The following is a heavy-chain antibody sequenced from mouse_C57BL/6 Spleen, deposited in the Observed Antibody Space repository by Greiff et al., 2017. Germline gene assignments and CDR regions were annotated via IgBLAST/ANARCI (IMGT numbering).Heavy chain of an antibody. CDR3: ARPKSYGSSPYYFDY. V-gene: IGHV1-55*01. CDR2: IYPGSGST. D-gene: IGHD1-1*01. Sequence: QVQLQQSGAELVKPGASVKMSCKASGYTFTSYWITWVKQRPGQGLEWIGDIYPGSGSTNYNEKFKSKATLTVDTSSSTAYMQLSSLTSEDSAVYYCARPKSYGSSPYYFDYWGQGTTLTVSS. J-gene: IGHJ2*01. CDR1: GYTFTSYW.